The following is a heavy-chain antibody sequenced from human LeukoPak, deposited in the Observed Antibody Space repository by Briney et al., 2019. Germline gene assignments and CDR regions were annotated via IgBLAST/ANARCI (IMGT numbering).Heavy chain of an antibody. V-gene: IGHV4-39*01. J-gene: IGHJ6*02. CDR3: ADSSVDDYYYGMDV. Sequence: SETLSLTCTVSGGSISSSSYYWGWIRQPPGKGLEWIGSIYYSGSTYYNPSLKSRVTISVDTSKNQFSLKLSSVTAADTAVYYCADSSVDDYYYGMDVWGQGTTVTVS. D-gene: IGHD6-19*01. CDR1: GGSISSSSYY. CDR2: IYYSGST.